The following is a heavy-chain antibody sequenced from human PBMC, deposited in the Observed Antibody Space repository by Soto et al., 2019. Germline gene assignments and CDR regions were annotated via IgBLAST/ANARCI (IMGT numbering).Heavy chain of an antibody. CDR2: INSDGSVS. CDR3: ARGDCVRGTCYSLAGSFYYYMDV. D-gene: IGHD2-15*01. V-gene: IGHV3-74*02. CDR1: GFTFSKYW. Sequence: EVQLVESGGGLVQPGGSLRLSCAASGFTFSKYWMYWVRQAPGKGLEWVSRINSDGSVSSYADSVRGRLTISRDNVKNTLYLQMDSLTAEHTAVYYCARGDCVRGTCYSLAGSFYYYMDVWGTGTTVTVFS. J-gene: IGHJ6*03.